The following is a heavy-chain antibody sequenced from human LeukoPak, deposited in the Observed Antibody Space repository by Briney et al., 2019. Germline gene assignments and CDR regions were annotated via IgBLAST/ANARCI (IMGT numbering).Heavy chain of an antibody. CDR1: GFTFSSYS. CDR3: ARELRGEQWLVPLADY. CDR2: ISSSSSYI. J-gene: IGHJ4*02. V-gene: IGHV3-21*01. Sequence: GGSLRLSCAASGFTFSSYSMNWVRQAPGKGLEWVSSISSSSSYIYYADSVKGRFTISRDNAKNSLYLQMNSLRAEDTVVYYCARELRGEQWLVPLADYWGQGTLVTVSS. D-gene: IGHD6-19*01.